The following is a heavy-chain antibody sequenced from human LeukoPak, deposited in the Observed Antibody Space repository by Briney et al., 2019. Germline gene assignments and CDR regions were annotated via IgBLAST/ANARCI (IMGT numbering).Heavy chain of an antibody. V-gene: IGHV4-59*06. J-gene: IGHJ4*02. CDR1: GGSISSYY. D-gene: IGHD3-22*01. CDR2: IYYSGST. CDR3: AGLVGRYSSGLYYYYFDY. Sequence: SETLSLTCTVSGGSISSYYWSWIRQHPGKGLEWIGYIYYSGSTYYNPSLKSRVTISVDTSKNQFSLKLSSVTAADTAVYYCAGLVGRYSSGLYYYYFDYWGQGTLVTVSS.